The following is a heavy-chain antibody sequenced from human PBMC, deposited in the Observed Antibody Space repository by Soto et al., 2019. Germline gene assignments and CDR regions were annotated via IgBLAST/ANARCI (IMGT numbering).Heavy chain of an antibody. CDR1: GFTFSSFW. J-gene: IGHJ4*02. Sequence: EVQLVESGGGLVQPGGSLKLSCAASGFTFSSFWMNWVRQAPGKGLEWVANIKGDGSEKYYVDSVKGRFTISRDNAMNSLYLEMNSLRAEDTAVYYCAAGFPPDYWGQGTLVTVSS. CDR2: IKGDGSEK. D-gene: IGHD3-10*01. V-gene: IGHV3-7*01. CDR3: AAGFPPDY.